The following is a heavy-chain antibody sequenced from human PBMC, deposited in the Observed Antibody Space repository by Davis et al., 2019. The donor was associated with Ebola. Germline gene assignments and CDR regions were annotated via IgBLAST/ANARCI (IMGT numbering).Heavy chain of an antibody. Sequence: SLKISCAASGFTFSSYGMHWVRQAPGKGLEWVAVISYDGSNKYYADSVKGRFTISRDNSKNTLYLQMNSLRAEDTAVYYCAKDLNWDWGQGTLVTVSS. CDR3: AKDLNWD. J-gene: IGHJ4*02. CDR1: GFTFSSYG. V-gene: IGHV3-30*18. D-gene: IGHD7-27*01. CDR2: ISYDGSNK.